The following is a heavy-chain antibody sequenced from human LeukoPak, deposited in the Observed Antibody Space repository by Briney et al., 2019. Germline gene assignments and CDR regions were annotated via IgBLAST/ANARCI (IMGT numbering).Heavy chain of an antibody. Sequence: GGSLRLPCAASGFTLTRLEINWVPQAPGRGREGVSYITRSGGTIYYADPVKGRFTISRDNAKNSLYLQMNSLRAEDTAVYYCARGPASDFTVTYFDYWGQGTLVTVSS. V-gene: IGHV3-48*03. CDR2: ITRSGGTI. D-gene: IGHD4-17*01. J-gene: IGHJ4*02. CDR1: GFTLTRLE. CDR3: ARGPASDFTVTYFDY.